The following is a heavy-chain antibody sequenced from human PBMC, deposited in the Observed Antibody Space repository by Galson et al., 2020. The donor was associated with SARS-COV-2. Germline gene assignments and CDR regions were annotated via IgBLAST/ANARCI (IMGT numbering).Heavy chain of an antibody. Sequence: GESLKISCQGSGFTFTDYWIAWVRHMPGKGLEWMGIIYPGDSDTRYNPSFQGQVTISADKSITTAFLHWSSLKDSDTGIYYCARAPDGMDVWGQGTTVTVSS. CDR3: ARAPDGMDV. J-gene: IGHJ6*01. CDR2: IYPGDSDT. V-gene: IGHV5-51*01. CDR1: GFTFTDYW.